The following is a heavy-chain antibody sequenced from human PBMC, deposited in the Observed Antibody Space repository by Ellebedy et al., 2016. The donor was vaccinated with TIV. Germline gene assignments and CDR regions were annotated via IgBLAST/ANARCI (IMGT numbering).Heavy chain of an antibody. J-gene: IGHJ4*02. CDR1: GFTFRNYA. V-gene: IGHV3-23*01. CDR2: IGDSGRAT. CDR3: ARDRTLWFGELMGDFDY. Sequence: PGGSLRLSCATSGFTFRNYAMSWVRQAPGKGLEWVSAIGDSGRATFYADSVKGRFTISRDNAKNSLYLQMNSLRAEDTAVYYCARDRTLWFGELMGDFDYWGQGTLVTVSS. D-gene: IGHD3-10*01.